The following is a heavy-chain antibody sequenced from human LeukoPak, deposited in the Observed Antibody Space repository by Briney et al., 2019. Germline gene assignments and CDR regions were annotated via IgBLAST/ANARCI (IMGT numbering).Heavy chain of an antibody. CDR3: ATITPRDYVWGSYRYQSPGY. Sequence: GASVKVSCKASGYTFTCYYMHWVRQAPGQGLEWMGRINPNSGGTNHAQKFQGRVTMTRDTSISTAYMELSRLRSDDTAVYYCATITPRDYVWGSYRYQSPGYWGQGTLVTVS. D-gene: IGHD3-16*02. CDR1: GYTFTCYY. J-gene: IGHJ4*02. V-gene: IGHV1-2*06. CDR2: INPNSGGT.